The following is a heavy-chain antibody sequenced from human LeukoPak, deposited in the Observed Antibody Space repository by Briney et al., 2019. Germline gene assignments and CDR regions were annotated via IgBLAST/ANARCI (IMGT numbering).Heavy chain of an antibody. Sequence: PSETLSLTCTVSGGSSGTYSWNWIRQPPGKGLEWIGYIYYSGSTKYNPSLKSRVTISVDTSKNQFSLKLSSVTAADTAVYYCAREIYGGNSAYFYYGMDVWGQGTTVTVSS. V-gene: IGHV4-59*01. CDR2: IYYSGST. J-gene: IGHJ6*02. D-gene: IGHD4-23*01. CDR1: GGSSGTYS. CDR3: AREIYGGNSAYFYYGMDV.